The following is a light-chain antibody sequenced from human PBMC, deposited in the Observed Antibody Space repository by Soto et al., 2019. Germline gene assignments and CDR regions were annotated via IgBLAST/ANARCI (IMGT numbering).Light chain of an antibody. CDR3: QQLNSYPIYT. J-gene: IGKJ2*01. CDR1: QGISSY. Sequence: IQVTQSPSSLSASVGARVTITCRASQGISSYLAWYQQKPGKAPKLMIYAASTLQSGVPSRFSGSGSGTDITLTISSLKPEDFATYYCQQLNSYPIYTFGQGTKLEIK. V-gene: IGKV1-9*01. CDR2: AAS.